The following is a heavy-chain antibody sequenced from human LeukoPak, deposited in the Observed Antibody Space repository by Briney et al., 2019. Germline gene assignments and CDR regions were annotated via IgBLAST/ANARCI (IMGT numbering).Heavy chain of an antibody. Sequence: PGGSLRLSCAASGFTLSSYAMSWVRQAPGKGLERVSAISGSGGSTYYADSVKGLFTISRDNSKNTLYLQMNSLRAEDTAVYYCANPGKGVDYWGQGTLVTVSS. J-gene: IGHJ4*02. V-gene: IGHV3-23*01. D-gene: IGHD1-26*01. CDR2: ISGSGGST. CDR3: ANPGKGVDY. CDR1: GFTLSSYA.